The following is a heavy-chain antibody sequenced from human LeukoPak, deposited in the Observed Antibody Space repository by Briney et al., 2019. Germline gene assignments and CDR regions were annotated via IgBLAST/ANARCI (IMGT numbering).Heavy chain of an antibody. CDR1: GFTFSSYG. J-gene: IGHJ4*02. D-gene: IGHD6-19*01. Sequence: SGGSLRLSCAASGFTFSSYGMHWVRQAPGKGLEWVAVISYDGTNKYYADSVRGRFTISRDNSKNTLYLQMNSLRVEDTAVYYCAKDLRAVAVYYFDNWGQGTLVTVSS. CDR2: ISYDGTNK. V-gene: IGHV3-30*18. CDR3: AKDLRAVAVYYFDN.